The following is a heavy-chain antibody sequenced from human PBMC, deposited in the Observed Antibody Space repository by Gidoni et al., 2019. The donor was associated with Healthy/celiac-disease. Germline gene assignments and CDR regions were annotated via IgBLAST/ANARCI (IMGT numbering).Heavy chain of an antibody. V-gene: IGHV2-5*01. Sequence: QITLKESGPTLVKPTQTLTLTCTFSGFSLSTSGVGVGWIRQPPGKALEWLALIYWNDDKRYSPSLKSRLTITKDTSKNQVVLTMTNMDPVDTATYYCAHGFQPYYYDSSGAYFQHWGQGTLVTVSS. J-gene: IGHJ1*01. D-gene: IGHD3-22*01. CDR3: AHGFQPYYYDSSGAYFQH. CDR2: IYWNDDK. CDR1: GFSLSTSGVG.